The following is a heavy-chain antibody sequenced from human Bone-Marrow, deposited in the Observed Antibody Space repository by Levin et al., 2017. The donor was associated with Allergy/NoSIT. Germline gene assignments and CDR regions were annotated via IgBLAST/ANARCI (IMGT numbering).Heavy chain of an antibody. J-gene: IGHJ3*02. Sequence: GGSLRLSCVASGFSFDDYAMHWVRQTPGKGLEWVSGITWNSGSIDYVGSVKGRFTISRDNAKNSLYLQMNSLRAEDSALYYCVKDRRVDSAMVRLSWDAFDIWGQGTMVTVSS. D-gene: IGHD5-18*01. CDR3: VKDRRVDSAMVRLSWDAFDI. CDR2: ITWNSGSI. V-gene: IGHV3-9*01. CDR1: GFSFDDYA.